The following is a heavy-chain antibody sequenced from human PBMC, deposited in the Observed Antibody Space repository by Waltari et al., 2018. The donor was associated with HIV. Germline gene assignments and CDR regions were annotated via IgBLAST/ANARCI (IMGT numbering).Heavy chain of an antibody. CDR2: IIPILGTA. V-gene: IGHV1-69*01. D-gene: IGHD4-17*01. J-gene: IGHJ3*02. CDR3: ARDPLKEATVVTSDAFDI. Sequence: QVQLVQSGAEVKKPGSSVKVSCKASGGTFSSYAISWVRQAPGQGLEWMGGIIPILGTANYAQKFQGRVTITADESTSTAYMELSSLRSEDTAVYYCARDPLKEATVVTSDAFDIWGQGTMVTVSS. CDR1: GGTFSSYA.